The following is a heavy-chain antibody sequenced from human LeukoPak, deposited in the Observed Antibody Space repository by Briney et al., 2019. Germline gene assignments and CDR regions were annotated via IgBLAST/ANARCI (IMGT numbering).Heavy chain of an antibody. CDR3: ARRGIVIRGVLIMGFHKEGYYFDY. J-gene: IGHJ4*02. Sequence: GGSLRLSCVVSGITVSNYGMSWVRQAPGKRLEWVSGIRESGGGTNYADSVKGRFTISRDNSMNTVYLQMNSLRAEDTAVYFCARRGIVIRGVLIMGFHKEGYYFDYWGQGILVTVSS. CDR2: IRESGGGT. V-gene: IGHV3-23*01. CDR1: GITVSNYG. D-gene: IGHD3-10*01.